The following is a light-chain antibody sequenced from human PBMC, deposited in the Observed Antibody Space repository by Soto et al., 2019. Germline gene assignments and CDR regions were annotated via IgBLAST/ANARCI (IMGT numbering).Light chain of an antibody. CDR1: QTISSW. CDR3: QHYNSYSEA. CDR2: KAS. Sequence: IQMTQSPSTLSGSLGDRVTNTFRASQTISSWLAWYQQKPGKAPKLLIYKASTLKSGVPSRFSGSGSGTEFTLTISSLQPDDFATYYCQHYNSYSEAFGQGTKVDIK. J-gene: IGKJ1*01. V-gene: IGKV1-5*03.